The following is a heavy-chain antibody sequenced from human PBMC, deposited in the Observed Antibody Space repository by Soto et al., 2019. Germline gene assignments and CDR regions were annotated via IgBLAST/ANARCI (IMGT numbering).Heavy chain of an antibody. CDR2: IRAYNGNT. D-gene: IGHD6-13*01. CDR1: GYTFTSYV. J-gene: IGHJ3*02. CDR3: ARSKAAGKGEGAFDI. Sequence: QFQLVQSGAEVKKPGASVQVSCKASGYTFTSYVISWVRQAPGQGLEWMAWIRAYNGNTNYAQKIQVRVTMTTDTSTSTAYMELRSLRSGDTAVYYCARSKAAGKGEGAFDIWGQGTMITVSS. V-gene: IGHV1-18*01.